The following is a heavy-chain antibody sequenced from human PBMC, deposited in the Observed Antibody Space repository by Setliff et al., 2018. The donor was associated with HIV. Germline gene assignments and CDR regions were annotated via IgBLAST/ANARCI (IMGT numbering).Heavy chain of an antibody. CDR1: GYSISSGYY. D-gene: IGHD3-3*01. CDR2: INHSGRT. V-gene: IGHV4-38-2*01. J-gene: IGHJ4*02. Sequence: SETLSLTCAVSGYSISSGYYWGWIRQSPGKGLEWIGEINHSGRTKYSPSLKGRVTISVDTSKNRFSLRLSSVAAGDTAVYYCARSIVPVASGYYYFEYWGQGTLVTVSS. CDR3: ARSIVPVASGYYYFEY.